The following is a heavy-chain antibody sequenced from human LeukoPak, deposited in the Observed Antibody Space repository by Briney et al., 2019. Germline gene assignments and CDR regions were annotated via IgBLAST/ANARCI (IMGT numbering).Heavy chain of an antibody. CDR2: IYSSGST. D-gene: IGHD6-13*01. CDR3: ARGDYSSSWYQFDY. J-gene: IGHJ4*02. Sequence: SQTLSLTCTVSGGSISSGSYYWSWIRQPAGKGLEWIGRIYSSGSTNYNPSLKSRVSISVDTSKNQFSLKLSSVTAADTAVYYCARGDYSSSWYQFDYWGQGTLVTVSS. V-gene: IGHV4-61*02. CDR1: GGSISSGSYY.